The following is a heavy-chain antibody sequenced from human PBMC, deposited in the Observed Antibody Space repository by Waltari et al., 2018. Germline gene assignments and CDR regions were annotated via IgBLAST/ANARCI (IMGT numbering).Heavy chain of an antibody. CDR1: GGTFSSYA. Sequence: QVQLVQSGAEVKKPGSSVKVSCKASGGTFSSYAIRWVRQAPGQGLEWMGGIIPILGIANYAQKFQGRVTITADESTSTAYMELSSLRSEDTAVYYCASLVANWNSPFDYWGQGTLVTVSS. J-gene: IGHJ4*02. V-gene: IGHV1-69*04. D-gene: IGHD1-7*01. CDR3: ASLVANWNSPFDY. CDR2: IIPILGIA.